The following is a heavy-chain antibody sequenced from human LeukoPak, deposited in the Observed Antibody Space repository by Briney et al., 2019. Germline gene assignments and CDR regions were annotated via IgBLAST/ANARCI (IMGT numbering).Heavy chain of an antibody. CDR1: GYTFTGYY. CDR3: ARGRATLGADY. Sequence: GASVKVSCKASGYTFTGYYMHWVRQATGQGLEWMGWMNPNSGNTGYAQKFQGRVTITRNTSISTAYMELSSLRSEDTAVYYCARGRATLGADYWGQGTLVTVSS. J-gene: IGHJ4*02. D-gene: IGHD5-12*01. CDR2: MNPNSGNT. V-gene: IGHV1-8*03.